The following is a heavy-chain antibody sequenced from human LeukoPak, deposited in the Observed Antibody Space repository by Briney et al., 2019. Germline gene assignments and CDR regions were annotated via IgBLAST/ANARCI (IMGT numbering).Heavy chain of an antibody. CDR3: ARDRDSSGYYSDAFDI. CDR2: INWNGGST. V-gene: IGHV3-20*01. Sequence: GGSLRLSCAASGFTLDDYGMSWVRQAPGKGLERVPGINWNGGSTGYADSVKGRFTISRDNAKNSLYLQMNSLRAEDTALYHCARDRDSSGYYSDAFDIWGQGTMVTVSS. CDR1: GFTLDDYG. D-gene: IGHD3-22*01. J-gene: IGHJ3*02.